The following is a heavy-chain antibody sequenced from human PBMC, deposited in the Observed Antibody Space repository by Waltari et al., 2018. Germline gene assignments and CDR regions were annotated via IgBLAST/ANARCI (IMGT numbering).Heavy chain of an antibody. D-gene: IGHD3-10*01. CDR2: IYYSGST. J-gene: IGHJ4*02. V-gene: IGHV4-59*01. CDR1: GGSISSYY. CDR3: AREVRYYGSGGYGMVGDHYYFDY. Sequence: QVQLQESGPGLVKPSETLSLTCTVSGGSISSYYWSWIRQPPGKGLEWIGYIYYSGSTNYNPSLKSRVTISVDTSKNQFSLKLSSVTAADTAVYYCAREVRYYGSGGYGMVGDHYYFDYWGQGTLVTVSS.